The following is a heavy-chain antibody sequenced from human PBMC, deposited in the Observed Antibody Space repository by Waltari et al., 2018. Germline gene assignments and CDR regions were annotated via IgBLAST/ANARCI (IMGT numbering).Heavy chain of an antibody. D-gene: IGHD6-6*01. J-gene: IGHJ6*02. V-gene: IGHV1-18*04. CDR3: ARDLLGYSSSSGWYYYGMDV. CDR1: GYTFTSYG. CDR2: ISAYNGNT. Sequence: QGQREESGAEVKKPGASVKVSCKASGYTFTSYGISWVRQAPGQGREWMGWISAYNGNTNYAQKLQGRVTMTTDTSTGTAYMVRRCLRSDDTAVYYCARDLLGYSSSSGWYYYGMDVWGQGTTVTVSS.